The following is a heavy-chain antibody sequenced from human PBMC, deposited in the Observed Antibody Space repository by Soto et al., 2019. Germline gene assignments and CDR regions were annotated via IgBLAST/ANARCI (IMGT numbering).Heavy chain of an antibody. CDR3: ARDPSGLRFLEWLLYWFDP. CDR1: GFTFSSYS. J-gene: IGHJ5*02. Sequence: GSLRLSCAASGFTFSSYSMNWVRQAPGKGLDWVSSISSSSSYIYYADSVKGRFTISRDNAKNSLYLQMNSLRAEDTAVYYCARDPSGLRFLEWLLYWFDPWGQGTLVTVSS. CDR2: ISSSSSYI. D-gene: IGHD3-3*01. V-gene: IGHV3-21*01.